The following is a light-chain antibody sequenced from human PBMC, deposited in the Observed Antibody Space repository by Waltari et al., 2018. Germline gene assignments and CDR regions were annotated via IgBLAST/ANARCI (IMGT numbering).Light chain of an antibody. J-gene: IGKJ4*01. V-gene: IGKV3-11*01. CDR1: QNIGRH. Sequence: DIVLTQYPATLSLSPGQRATLSCWASQNIGRHLAWYQQRPGQAHSLVIYDASNRATGISARFSGSGSGTDVTLTISSLAPEDFAVYYCQQRSTWPLTFGGGTKVDIK. CDR2: DAS. CDR3: QQRSTWPLT.